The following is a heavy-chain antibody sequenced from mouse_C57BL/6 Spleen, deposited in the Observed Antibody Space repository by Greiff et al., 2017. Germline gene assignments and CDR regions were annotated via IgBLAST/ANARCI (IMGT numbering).Heavy chain of an antibody. V-gene: IGHV1-66*01. CDR1: GYSFTSYY. CDR3: ARSGGTGNPLAY. J-gene: IGHJ3*01. CDR2: IYPGSGNT. Sequence: QVQLQQSGPELVKPGASVKISCKASGYSFTSYYIHWVKQRPGQGLEWIGWIYPGSGNTKYNEKFKGKATLTADTSSSTAYMQLSSLTSEDSAVYYCARSGGTGNPLAYWGQGTLVTVSA. D-gene: IGHD4-1*01.